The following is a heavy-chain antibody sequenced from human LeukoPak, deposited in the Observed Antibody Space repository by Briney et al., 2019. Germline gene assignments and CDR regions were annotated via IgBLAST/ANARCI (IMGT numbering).Heavy chain of an antibody. CDR1: GFTFSSYW. CDR2: IKQDGSEK. J-gene: IGHJ4*02. Sequence: PGGSLRLSCAASGFTFSSYWMSWVRQAPGKGLEWVANIKQDGSEKYYVDSVKGRFTISRDNAKNSLYLQMNSLRAEDTAVYYCARGLKYYYGSGSPPYFDYWGQGTLVTVSS. V-gene: IGHV3-7*01. CDR3: ARGLKYYYGSGSPPYFDY. D-gene: IGHD3-10*01.